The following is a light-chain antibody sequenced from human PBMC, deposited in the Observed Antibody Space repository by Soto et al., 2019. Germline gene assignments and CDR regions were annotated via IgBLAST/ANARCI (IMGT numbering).Light chain of an antibody. J-gene: IGKJ4*01. Sequence: PGERATLSCRASQSVSSCLAWYQQKPGQAPRLLIYDASNRATGIPARFSGSGSGTDFTLTISSLEPEDFAVYYCQQRSNWPTFGGGTKVEIK. V-gene: IGKV3-11*01. CDR3: QQRSNWPT. CDR1: QSVSSC. CDR2: DAS.